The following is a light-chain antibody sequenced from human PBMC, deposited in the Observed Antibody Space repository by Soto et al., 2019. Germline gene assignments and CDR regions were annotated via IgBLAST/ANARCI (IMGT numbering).Light chain of an antibody. J-gene: IGKJ1*01. CDR2: AAS. CDR1: QSISSY. CDR3: QQSYSTPLSWT. Sequence: DIQMTQSPSSLSASVGDRVTITCRASQSISSYLNWYQQKPGKAPKLLIYAASSLQSGVPSRFSGSGSGTDFTLTISSLQPEDFATYHCQQSYSTPLSWTFGQGTKVEIK. V-gene: IGKV1-39*01.